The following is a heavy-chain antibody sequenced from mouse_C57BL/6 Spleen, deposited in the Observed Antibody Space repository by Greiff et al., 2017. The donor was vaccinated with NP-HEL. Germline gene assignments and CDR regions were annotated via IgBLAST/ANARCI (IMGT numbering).Heavy chain of an antibody. Sequence: VQLQQPGAELVRPGTSVKLSCKASGYTFTSYWMHWVKQRPGQGLEWIGVIDPSDSYTNYNQKFKGKATLTVDTSSSTAYMQLSSLTSEDSAVYYCARRGSYAMDYWGQGTSVTVSS. CDR1: GYTFTSYW. CDR2: IDPSDSYT. J-gene: IGHJ4*01. CDR3: ARRGSYAMDY. V-gene: IGHV1-59*01.